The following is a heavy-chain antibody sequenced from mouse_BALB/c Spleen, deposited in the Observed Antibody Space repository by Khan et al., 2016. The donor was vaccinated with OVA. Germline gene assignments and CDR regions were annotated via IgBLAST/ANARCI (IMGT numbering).Heavy chain of an antibody. V-gene: IGHV1S137*01. Sequence: QVQLQQSGPELVRPGVSVKISCKGSGYTFTDYAMYWVKQSHAESLEWIGLISTYSGNTNYNQKFKGKATMTVDKSSTTAYMELARLTSEDSAIXYCERPAYDVSKAYWGQGTTLTASP. J-gene: IGHJ2*01. CDR3: ERPAYDVSKAY. CDR1: GYTFTDYA. D-gene: IGHD2-3*01. CDR2: ISTYSGNT.